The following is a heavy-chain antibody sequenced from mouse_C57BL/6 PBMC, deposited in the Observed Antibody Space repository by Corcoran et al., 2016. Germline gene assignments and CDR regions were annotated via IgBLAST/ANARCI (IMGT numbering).Heavy chain of an antibody. D-gene: IGHD2-4*01. CDR2: IYPRDGST. Sequence: QVQLQQSGPELVKPGASVKLSCKASGYTFTSYAINRVKQRPGQGLGWIGWIYPRDGSTKYNEKFKGKATLTVDTSSSTAYMELHSLTSEDSAVYFCAREEDYDVVWGTGTTVTVSS. V-gene: IGHV1-85*01. J-gene: IGHJ1*03. CDR3: AREEDYDVV. CDR1: GYTFTSYA.